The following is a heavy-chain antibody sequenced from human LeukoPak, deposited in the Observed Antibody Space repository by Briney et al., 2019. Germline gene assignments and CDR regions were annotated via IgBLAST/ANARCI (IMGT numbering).Heavy chain of an antibody. Sequence: ASVKVSCKASGYTFTGYYMHWVRQAPGQGLEWMGWINPNSGGTNYVQKFQGRVTMTRDTSISTAYMELSRLRSDDTAVYYCARGGSAGATNFDYWGQGTLVTVSS. D-gene: IGHD1-26*01. CDR3: ARGGSAGATNFDY. CDR1: GYTFTGYY. CDR2: INPNSGGT. J-gene: IGHJ4*02. V-gene: IGHV1-2*02.